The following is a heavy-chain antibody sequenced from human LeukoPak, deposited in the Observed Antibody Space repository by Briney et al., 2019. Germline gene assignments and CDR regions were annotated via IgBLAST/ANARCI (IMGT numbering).Heavy chain of an antibody. V-gene: IGHV3-23*01. J-gene: IGHJ6*02. CDR3: AKVITVVVPAASDYYYGMDV. Sequence: QPGGSLRLSCAASGFTFSSYAMSWVRQAPGKGLEWVSAISGSGGSTYYADSVKGRFTISRDNSKNTLYLQMNSLRAEDTAVYYCAKVITVVVPAASDYYYGMDVWAKGPRSPSP. CDR2: ISGSGGST. D-gene: IGHD2-2*01. CDR1: GFTFSSYA.